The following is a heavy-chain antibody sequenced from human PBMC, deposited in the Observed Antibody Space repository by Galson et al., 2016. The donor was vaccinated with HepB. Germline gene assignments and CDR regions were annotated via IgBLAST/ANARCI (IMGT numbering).Heavy chain of an antibody. CDR2: ISYGYSI. V-gene: IGHV3-30*04. Sequence: SLRLSCAASGFSFSDYAIHWVRQTQGKGPEWLSIISYGYSIYYADSVKGRFTISRDNSKNTVYLQMNSLRPEDTARYYCARDWGSSGWYNWFDPWGQGTLVTVSS. D-gene: IGHD6-19*01. CDR3: ARDWGSSGWYNWFDP. CDR1: GFSFSDYA. J-gene: IGHJ5*02.